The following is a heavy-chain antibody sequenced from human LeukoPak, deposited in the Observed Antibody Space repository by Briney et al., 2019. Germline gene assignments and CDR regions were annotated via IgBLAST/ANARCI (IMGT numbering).Heavy chain of an antibody. CDR3: AKALGGHSYYYMDV. Sequence: GGSLRLSCAASGFTFSSYGMHWVRQAPGKGLEWVAVIWYDGSNEYYADSVKGRFTISRDNSKNTLYLQMNSLRAEDTAVYYCAKALGGHSYYYMDVWGKGTTVTVSS. CDR2: IWYDGSNE. CDR1: GFTFSSYG. J-gene: IGHJ6*03. V-gene: IGHV3-33*06. D-gene: IGHD3-16*01.